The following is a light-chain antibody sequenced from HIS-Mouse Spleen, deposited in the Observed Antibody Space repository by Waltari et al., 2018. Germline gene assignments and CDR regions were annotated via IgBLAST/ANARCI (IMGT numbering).Light chain of an antibody. CDR2: DVS. Sequence: QSALTQPASVSGSPGQSITISCTGTSSDVGGYNYVLWYQQHPGKAPNLMLYDVSNRPSGVSNRFSGSKSGNTASLTISGLQAEDEADYYCSSYTSSSFNVVFGGGTKLTVL. J-gene: IGLJ2*01. CDR3: SSYTSSSFNVV. V-gene: IGLV2-14*03. CDR1: SSDVGGYNY.